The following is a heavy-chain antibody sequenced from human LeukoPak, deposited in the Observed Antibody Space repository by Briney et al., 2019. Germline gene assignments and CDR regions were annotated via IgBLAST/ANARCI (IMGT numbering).Heavy chain of an antibody. CDR2: INHRGST. J-gene: IGHJ6*03. V-gene: IGHV4-34*01. Sequence: PSETLSLTCAVYGGSFSGYYWSWIRQPPGKGLEWIGEINHRGSTNYNPSLKSRVTISVDTSKNQFSLKLSSVTAADTAVYYCARDGSGKGYMDVWGKGTTVTVSS. CDR3: ARDGSGKGYMDV. CDR1: GGSFSGYY. D-gene: IGHD3-10*01.